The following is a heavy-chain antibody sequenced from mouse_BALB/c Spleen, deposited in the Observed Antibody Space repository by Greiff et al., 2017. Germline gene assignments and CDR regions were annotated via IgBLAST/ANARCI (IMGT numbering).Heavy chain of an antibody. V-gene: IGHV1-31*01. D-gene: IGHD1-1*01. CDR3: ARLITTVVATDD. J-gene: IGHJ2*01. Sequence: EVQLQESGPELVKPGASVKISCKASGYSFTGYYMHWVKQSHVKSLEWIGRINPYNGATSYNQNFKDKASLTVDKSSSTAYMELHSLTSEDSAVYYCARLITTVVATDDWGQGTTLTVSS. CDR2: INPYNGAT. CDR1: GYSFTGYY.